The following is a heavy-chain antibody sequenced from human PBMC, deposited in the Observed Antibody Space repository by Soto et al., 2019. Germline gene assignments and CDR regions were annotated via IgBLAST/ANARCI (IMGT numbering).Heavy chain of an antibody. D-gene: IGHD6-13*01. J-gene: IGHJ4*02. CDR2: ISGYNGNT. CDR3: ARGGMYISSRRYFDS. V-gene: IGHV1-18*04. Sequence: QVQLVQSGAEVRKPGASVKVSCKAAGYTFTSYGITWVRQAPGQGLEWMGWISGYNGNTDYAQKVQGRVTMTTDTSTSTAYMELRGLRPDDTAVYYCARGGMYISSRRYFDSWGQGTLVTVSS. CDR1: GYTFTSYG.